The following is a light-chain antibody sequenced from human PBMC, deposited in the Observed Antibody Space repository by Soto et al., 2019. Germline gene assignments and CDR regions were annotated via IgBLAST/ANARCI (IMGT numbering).Light chain of an antibody. CDR2: AAS. CDR3: QQSYSTPLT. CDR1: QSISSY. V-gene: IGKV1-39*01. Sequence: DIQMTQSPSSLSASVLDRVTITCRSSQSISSYLNWYQQKKVKAPNLLIYAASSLEGGVPSRFTGGGSGTHFTLTISSLQPEDFATYYCQQSYSTPLTFGGGTKWIS. J-gene: IGKJ4*01.